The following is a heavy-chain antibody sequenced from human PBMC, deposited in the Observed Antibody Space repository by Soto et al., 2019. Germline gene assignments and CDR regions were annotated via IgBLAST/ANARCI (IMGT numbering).Heavy chain of an antibody. CDR3: ARDLISATGFDY. J-gene: IGHJ4*02. V-gene: IGHV3-7*05. CDR2: IKQDGSEK. CDR1: GFTFSSYW. Sequence: EVHLVESGGGLGQPGGSLRLSCAASGFTFSSYWMSWVRQAPGKGLEWVANIKQDGSEKYYVDSVKGRFTISRDNPKNYLYLQLNSLRAEDTAVYYCARDLISATGFDYWGQGTLVTVSS. D-gene: IGHD2-15*01.